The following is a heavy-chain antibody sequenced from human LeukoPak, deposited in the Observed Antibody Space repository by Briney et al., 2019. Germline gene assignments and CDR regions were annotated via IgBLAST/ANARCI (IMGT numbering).Heavy chain of an antibody. J-gene: IGHJ3*02. Sequence: PSETLSLTCTVSGGSISSYYWSWIRQPPGKGLEWIGYIYYSGSINYNPSLKSRVTISVDTSKNQFSLKLSSVTAADTAMYYCARSGYSYDYAFDIWGQGTMVTVSS. CDR1: GGSISSYY. CDR2: IYYSGSI. D-gene: IGHD5-18*01. CDR3: ARSGYSYDYAFDI. V-gene: IGHV4-59*01.